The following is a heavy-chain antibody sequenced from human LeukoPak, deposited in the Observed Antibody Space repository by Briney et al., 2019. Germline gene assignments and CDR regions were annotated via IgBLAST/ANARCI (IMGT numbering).Heavy chain of an antibody. CDR1: GYTFTGYY. CDR2: ISAYNGNT. CDR3: ARGLQENLAWLKAFSAFDI. D-gene: IGHD5-24*01. Sequence: GASVKVSCKASGYTFTGYYIHWVRQAPGQGLEWMGWISAYNGNTNYAQKLQGRVTMTTDTSTNTAYMELRSLRSDDTAVYYCARGLQENLAWLKAFSAFDIWGQGTMVTVSS. J-gene: IGHJ3*02. V-gene: IGHV1-18*04.